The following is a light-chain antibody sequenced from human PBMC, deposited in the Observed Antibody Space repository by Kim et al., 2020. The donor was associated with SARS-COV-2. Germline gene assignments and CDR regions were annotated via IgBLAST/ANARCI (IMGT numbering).Light chain of an antibody. J-gene: IGLJ3*02. CDR1: DIASKS. Sequence: SYELTQPPSVSVAPGKTARITCGGHDIASKSVHWYQQKPGQAPVLVIYYDRDRPSGVPERFSGSSSGNTATLIINRAEAGDEADYYCQVWDTDTDRVEFGGGTQLTVL. V-gene: IGLV3-21*04. CDR3: QVWDTDTDRVE. CDR2: YDR.